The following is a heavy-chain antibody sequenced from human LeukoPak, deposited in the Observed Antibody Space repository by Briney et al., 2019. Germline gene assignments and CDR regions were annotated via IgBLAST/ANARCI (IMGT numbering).Heavy chain of an antibody. V-gene: IGHV4-34*01. J-gene: IGHJ5*02. D-gene: IGHD6-13*01. CDR1: GGSFSGYY. CDR3: ARQSGSSWYSKEKFDP. CDR2: INHGRST. Sequence: PSETLSLTCAVYGGSFSGYYWSWIRHPPGKGLEWIGEINHGRSTNYNPSLKSRVTISVDTSKNQFSLKLSSVTAADTAVYYCARQSGSSWYSKEKFDPWGQGTLVTVSS.